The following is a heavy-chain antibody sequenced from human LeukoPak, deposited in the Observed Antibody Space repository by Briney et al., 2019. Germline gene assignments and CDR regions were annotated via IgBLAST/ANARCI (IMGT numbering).Heavy chain of an antibody. Sequence: GGSLRLSCAASEFTFSSYNMNWVRQAPGKGLEWVSFISSSPGIIYYADSVKGRFTISRDNAKNSLFLQMNSLRAEDTAVYYCARGTPGYCSGGNCYSLDYWGQGTLVTVSS. V-gene: IGHV3-48*04. CDR3: ARGTPGYCSGGNCYSLDY. D-gene: IGHD2-15*01. CDR2: ISSSPGII. CDR1: EFTFSSYN. J-gene: IGHJ4*02.